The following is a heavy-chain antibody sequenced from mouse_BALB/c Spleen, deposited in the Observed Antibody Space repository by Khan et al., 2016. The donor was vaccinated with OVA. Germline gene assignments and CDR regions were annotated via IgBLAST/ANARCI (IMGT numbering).Heavy chain of an antibody. CDR2: INPTSGYT. Sequence: QIQLVQSGAELAKPGASVKMSCKASGYTFTTYWMHWVKQRPGQGLEWIGYINPTSGYTDYNEKFKDRATLSADKSSSTAYMQLSSLTSEDSAVYYYTRDRIGYWGQGTTLTVSS. J-gene: IGHJ2*01. V-gene: IGHV1-7*01. CDR1: GYTFTTYW. CDR3: TRDRIGY.